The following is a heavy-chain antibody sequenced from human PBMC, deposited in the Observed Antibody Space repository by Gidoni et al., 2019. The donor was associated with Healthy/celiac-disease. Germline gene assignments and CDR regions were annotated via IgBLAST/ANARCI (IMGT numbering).Heavy chain of an antibody. CDR1: GFTFSSYG. Sequence: QVQLVESGGGVVQPGRSLRLSCAASGFTFSSYGMHWVRQAPGKGLEWVAVIWYDGSNKYYADSVNGRFTISRDNSKNTLYLQMNSLRAEDTAVYYCARDLYCSGGSCYHPYYYYGMDFWGQGTTVTVSS. D-gene: IGHD2-15*01. J-gene: IGHJ6*02. V-gene: IGHV3-33*01. CDR2: IWYDGSNK. CDR3: ARDLYCSGGSCYHPYYYYGMDF.